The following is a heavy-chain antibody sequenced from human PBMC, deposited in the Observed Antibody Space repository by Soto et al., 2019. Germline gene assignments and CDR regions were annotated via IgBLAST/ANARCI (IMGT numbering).Heavy chain of an antibody. D-gene: IGHD6-13*01. CDR3: AKSHSSSWLTYYYYGMDV. J-gene: IGHJ6*02. CDR2: ISYDGSNK. CDR1: GFTFSSYG. V-gene: IGHV3-30*18. Sequence: QVQLVESGGGVVQPGRSLRLSCAASGFTFSSYGMHWVRQAPGKGLEWVAVISYDGSNKYYADSMKGRFTISRDNSKNTLYLQMNSLRAEDTAVYYCAKSHSSSWLTYYYYGMDVWGQGTTVTVSS.